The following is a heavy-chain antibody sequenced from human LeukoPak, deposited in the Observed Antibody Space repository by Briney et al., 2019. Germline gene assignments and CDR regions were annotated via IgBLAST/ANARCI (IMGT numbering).Heavy chain of an antibody. CDR1: GFTFTSYW. D-gene: IGHD6-13*01. Sequence: PGGSLRLSCAASGFTFTSYWMSWVRQAPGKGLEWVANIDQDGSEKNYVDSVKGRFTISRDNAKNSLYLQMNSLRAEDTALYYCAKTLYSSSWYYFDYWGQGTLVTVSS. J-gene: IGHJ4*02. CDR2: IDQDGSEK. CDR3: AKTLYSSSWYYFDY. V-gene: IGHV3-7*03.